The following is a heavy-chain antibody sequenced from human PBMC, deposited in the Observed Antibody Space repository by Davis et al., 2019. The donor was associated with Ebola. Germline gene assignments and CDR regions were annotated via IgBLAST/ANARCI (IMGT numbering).Heavy chain of an antibody. V-gene: IGHV5-51*01. Sequence: QVSCKASGYSVTSYWIAWVRQMLGKGLEWKGTIYPGDSDTKYSPPFQGQVTISADKSGSTAYLQWTSLKASDTAMYYCARRNGDYYFDYWGQGTLVTVSS. CDR3: ARRNGDYYFDY. J-gene: IGHJ4*02. CDR1: GYSVTSYW. CDR2: IYPGDSDT. D-gene: IGHD3-10*01.